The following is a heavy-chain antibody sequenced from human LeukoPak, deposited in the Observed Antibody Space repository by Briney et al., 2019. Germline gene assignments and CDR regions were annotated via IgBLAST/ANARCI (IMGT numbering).Heavy chain of an antibody. Sequence: GGPLRLSCAASGCTFSSYAMSWVRQAPGKGLEWVSAISGSGGSTYYADSVKGRFTISRDNSKNTLYLQMNSLRAEDTAVYYCAKARAEIWFDPWGQGTLVTVSS. J-gene: IGHJ5*02. CDR2: ISGSGGST. D-gene: IGHD1-14*01. CDR1: GCTFSSYA. CDR3: AKARAEIWFDP. V-gene: IGHV3-23*01.